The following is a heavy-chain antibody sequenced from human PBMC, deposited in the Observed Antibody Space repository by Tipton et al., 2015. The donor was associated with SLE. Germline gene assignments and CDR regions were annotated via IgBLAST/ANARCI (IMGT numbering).Heavy chain of an antibody. V-gene: IGHV4-59*11. Sequence: TLSLTCTVSGGSISSHYWSWIRQPPGKGLEWIGYIYYSGSTNYNPSLKSRVTISVDTSKNQFSLKLSSVTAADTAVYYCARGGGAFYSSSWKTGKGLFDYWGQGTLVTVSS. CDR1: GGSISSHY. CDR2: IYYSGST. J-gene: IGHJ4*02. CDR3: ARGGGAFYSSSWKTGKGLFDY. D-gene: IGHD6-13*01.